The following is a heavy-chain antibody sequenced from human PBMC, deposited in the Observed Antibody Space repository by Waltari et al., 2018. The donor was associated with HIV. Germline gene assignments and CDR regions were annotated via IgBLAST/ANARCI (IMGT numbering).Heavy chain of an antibody. J-gene: IGHJ6*02. V-gene: IGHV3-30*18. CDR2: ISYDGSNK. CDR3: AKPAAMASYGMDV. D-gene: IGHD5-18*01. Sequence: QVQLVESGGGVVQPGRSLRLSCAASGFPFSSYGMHWVRRAPGKGLECVAVISYDGSNKYYADSVKGRFTISRDNSKNTLYLQMNSLRAEDTAVYYCAKPAAMASYGMDVWGQGTTVTVSS. CDR1: GFPFSSYG.